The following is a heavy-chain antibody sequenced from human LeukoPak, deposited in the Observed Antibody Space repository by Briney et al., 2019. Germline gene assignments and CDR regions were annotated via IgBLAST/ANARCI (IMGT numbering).Heavy chain of an antibody. CDR1: GGSFSGYY. Sequence: SETLSLTCAVYGGSFSGYYWSWILQPPGKGLEWIGEINHSGSTNYNPSLKSRVTISVDTSKNQFSLKLSSVTAADTAVYYCARGYYYDSSGYLEKYYFDYWGQGTLVTVCS. D-gene: IGHD3-22*01. J-gene: IGHJ4*02. V-gene: IGHV4-34*01. CDR3: ARGYYYDSSGYLEKYYFDY. CDR2: INHSGST.